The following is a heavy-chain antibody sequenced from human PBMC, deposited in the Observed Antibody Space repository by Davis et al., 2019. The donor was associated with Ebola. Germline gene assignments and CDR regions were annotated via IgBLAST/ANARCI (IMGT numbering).Heavy chain of an antibody. D-gene: IGHD1-26*01. Sequence: ASVKVSCTASGGTFSSYAISWVRQAPGQGLEWMGWINTNTGNPTYAQGFTGRFVFPLDTSVSTAYLQISSLKAEDTAVYYCARVLGGDPNPYNWFDPWGQGTLVTVSS. J-gene: IGHJ5*02. CDR1: GGTFSSYA. CDR3: ARVLGGDPNPYNWFDP. V-gene: IGHV7-4-1*02. CDR2: INTNTGNP.